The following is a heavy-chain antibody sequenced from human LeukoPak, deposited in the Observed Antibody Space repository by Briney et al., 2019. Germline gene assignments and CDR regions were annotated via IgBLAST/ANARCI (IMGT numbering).Heavy chain of an antibody. V-gene: IGHV3-74*01. CDR2: INPGDGSTT. J-gene: IGHJ4*01. D-gene: IGHD3-22*01. CDR1: GFTFSNYW. CDR3: VRDGAGTIPYDL. Sequence: GESLRLSCAVSGFTFSNYWMNWVRQAPGKGLMWVSHINPGDGSTTGYADSVKGRFTVSRDNAKNTLYLQMSSLKDEDTAVYYCVRDGAGTIPYDLWGQGTLVTVSS.